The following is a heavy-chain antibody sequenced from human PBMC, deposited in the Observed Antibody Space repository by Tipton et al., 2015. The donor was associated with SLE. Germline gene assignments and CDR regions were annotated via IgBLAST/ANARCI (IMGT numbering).Heavy chain of an antibody. CDR1: GYSISSGHY. D-gene: IGHD1-26*01. J-gene: IGHJ4*02. Sequence: TLSLTCTVSGYSISSGHYWGWIRQFPGKGLEWIGRIYTRGSTNYNPSLMNRITISVDTSKNQLSLKLSSVTAADTAIYYCAREKIGGSYYGYIEYWGPGTLVTISS. CDR3: AREKIGGSYYGYIEY. CDR2: IYTRGST. V-gene: IGHV4-61*02.